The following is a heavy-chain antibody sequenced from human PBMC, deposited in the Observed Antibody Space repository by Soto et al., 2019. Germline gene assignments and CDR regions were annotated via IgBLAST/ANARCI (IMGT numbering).Heavy chain of an antibody. J-gene: IGHJ3*02. CDR1: GFTLSSYA. CDR3: ARGSTILGVGVDAFDI. D-gene: IGHD3-3*01. Sequence: EVQMLESGGGLVQPGGSLRLSCAASGFTLSSYALSWVRQAPGKGLEWVSGISGSGDFTFDADSVRGRFTISRDNSMNTLYLQMNSLRVEDTAVYYCARGSTILGVGVDAFDIWGQGTMSTVSS. V-gene: IGHV3-23*01. CDR2: ISGSGDFT.